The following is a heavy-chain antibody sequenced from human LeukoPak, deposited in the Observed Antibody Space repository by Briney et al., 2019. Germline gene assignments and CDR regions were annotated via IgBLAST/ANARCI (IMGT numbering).Heavy chain of an antibody. D-gene: IGHD1-26*01. CDR2: IKQDGSEK. Sequence: PGGSLRLSCAASGFTFSSYWMSWVRQAPGKGLEWVANIKQDGSEKYYVDSVKGRFTISRDNAKNSLYLQMNSLRAEDTAVYYCARGLQVGATKDAFDIWGQGTMVTVSS. V-gene: IGHV3-7*01. CDR1: GFTFSSYW. J-gene: IGHJ3*02. CDR3: ARGLQVGATKDAFDI.